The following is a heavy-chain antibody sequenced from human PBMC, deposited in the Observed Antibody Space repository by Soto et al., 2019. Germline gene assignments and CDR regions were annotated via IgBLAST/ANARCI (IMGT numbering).Heavy chain of an antibody. Sequence: PGGSLRLSCAASGFTFSSYAMHWVRQAPGKGLEWVAVISYDGSNKYYADSVKGRFTISRDNSKNTLYLQMNSLRAEDTAVYYCAKEGFLEWLSPRSFDYWGQGTLVTVSS. CDR1: GFTFSSYA. CDR2: ISYDGSNK. V-gene: IGHV3-30*18. CDR3: AKEGFLEWLSPRSFDY. D-gene: IGHD3-3*01. J-gene: IGHJ4*02.